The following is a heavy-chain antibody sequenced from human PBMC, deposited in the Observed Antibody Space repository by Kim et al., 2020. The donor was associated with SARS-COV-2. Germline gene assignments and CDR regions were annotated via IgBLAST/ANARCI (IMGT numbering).Heavy chain of an antibody. D-gene: IGHD4-17*01. V-gene: IGHV4-4*07. J-gene: IGHJ4*02. CDR3: ARMKGSRLLFDS. Sequence: SNPARRRRITLSVDTSKNQFSLNLRSVTAADAAVYYCARMKGSRLLFDSWGQGTLVTVST.